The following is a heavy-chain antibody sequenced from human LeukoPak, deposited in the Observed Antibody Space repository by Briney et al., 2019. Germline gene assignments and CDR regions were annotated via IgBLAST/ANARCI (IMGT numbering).Heavy chain of an antibody. CDR1: GGSISSHY. CDR2: IYSRRRT. D-gene: IGHD5-24*01. CDR3: ARHRMATEYYFYY. V-gene: IGHV4-59*11. J-gene: IGHJ4*02. Sequence: PSETLSLTCTVSGGSISSHYCSWIRQPPGHGLEWIGYIYSRRRTNYNASLKSRVPISVDTSKNQFSLKLSSVTAADTAVYYCARHRMATEYYFYYWGQGTLVTVSS.